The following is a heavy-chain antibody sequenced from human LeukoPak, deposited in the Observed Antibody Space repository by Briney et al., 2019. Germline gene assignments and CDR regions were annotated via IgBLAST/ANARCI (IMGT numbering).Heavy chain of an antibody. CDR2: IRYDGSNN. V-gene: IGHV3-30*02. CDR3: ALQGYQLYSPFDY. J-gene: IGHJ4*02. CDR1: GFTFSSYG. Sequence: GGSLRLSCAASGFTFSSYGMHWVRLAPGKGLEWVAFIRYDGSNNYYADSVKGRFTISRDNSKNTQYLQMNSLRAEDTAVYYCALQGYQLYSPFDYWGQGTLVTVSS. D-gene: IGHD2-2*01.